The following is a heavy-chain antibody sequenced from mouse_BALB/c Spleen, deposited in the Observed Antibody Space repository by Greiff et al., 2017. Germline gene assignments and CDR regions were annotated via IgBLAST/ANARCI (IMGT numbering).Heavy chain of an antibody. CDR2: INPDSSTI. CDR1: GFDFSRYW. CDR3: ARREYYGSSPYYAMDY. V-gene: IGHV4-1*02. D-gene: IGHD1-1*01. J-gene: IGHJ4*01. Sequence: EVKLMESGGGLVQPGGSLKLSCAASGFDFSRYWMCWVRQAPGKGLEWIGEINPDSSTINYTPSLKDKFIISRDNAKNTLYLQMSKVRSEDTALDYCARREYYGSSPYYAMDYWGQGTSVTVSS.